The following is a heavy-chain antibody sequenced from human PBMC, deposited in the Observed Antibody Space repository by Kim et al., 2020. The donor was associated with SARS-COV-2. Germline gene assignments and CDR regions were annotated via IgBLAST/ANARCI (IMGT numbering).Heavy chain of an antibody. Sequence: SVQVSCKASGGTFSSYAISWVRQAPGQGLEWMGRIIPILGIANYAQKFQGRVTITADKSTSTGYMELSRLRSEDTAVYYCARAKAYCSSTSCYVDWFDPWGEGTLVTVSS. V-gene: IGHV1-69*04. D-gene: IGHD2-2*01. CDR3: ARAKAYCSSTSCYVDWFDP. CDR2: IIPILGIA. J-gene: IGHJ5*02. CDR1: GGTFSSYA.